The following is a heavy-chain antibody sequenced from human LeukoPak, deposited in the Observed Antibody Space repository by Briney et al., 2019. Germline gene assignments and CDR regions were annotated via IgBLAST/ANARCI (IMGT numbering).Heavy chain of an antibody. CDR2: IYSSGTT. CDR3: GRRPDVAGPIDH. V-gene: IGHV4-59*01. Sequence: SETLSLTGFVSGGSLHRSFWTWLRQPPGKGLEWIGRIYSSGTTDYSPSLPSRLTISIDTSTNQFSLRLASLTAADTAVYYCGRRPDVAGPIDHWGQGILVGVSS. CDR1: GGSLHRSF. D-gene: IGHD1-14*01. J-gene: IGHJ4*02.